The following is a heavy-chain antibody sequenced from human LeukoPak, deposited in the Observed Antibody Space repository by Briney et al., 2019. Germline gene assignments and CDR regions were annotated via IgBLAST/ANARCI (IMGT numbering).Heavy chain of an antibody. D-gene: IGHD6-13*01. V-gene: IGHV1-69*13. CDR1: GGTFSSYA. J-gene: IGHJ5*02. CDR2: IIPIFGTA. Sequence: GASVKVSCKTSGGTFSSYAISWVRQAPGQGLEWMEGIIPIFGTANYAQKFQGRVTITADQSTSTAYMELSSLRSEDTAVYFCASAPRYSSSWPNNWFDPWGQGTLVTVSS. CDR3: ASAPRYSSSWPNNWFDP.